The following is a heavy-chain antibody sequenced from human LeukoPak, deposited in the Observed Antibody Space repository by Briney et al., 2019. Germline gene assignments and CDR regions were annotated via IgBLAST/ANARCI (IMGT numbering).Heavy chain of an antibody. D-gene: IGHD3-3*01. V-gene: IGHV1-8*01. Sequence: ASVKVSCKASGYTFTSYDINWVRQATGQGLEWMGWMNPNSGNTGYAQKFQGRVTMTRNTSISTAYMELSSLRSEDTAVYYCARRHYDFWSGYYGLGYYYYYYYMDVWGKGTTVTVSS. CDR2: MNPNSGNT. CDR3: ARRHYDFWSGYYGLGYYYYYYYMDV. J-gene: IGHJ6*03. CDR1: GYTFTSYD.